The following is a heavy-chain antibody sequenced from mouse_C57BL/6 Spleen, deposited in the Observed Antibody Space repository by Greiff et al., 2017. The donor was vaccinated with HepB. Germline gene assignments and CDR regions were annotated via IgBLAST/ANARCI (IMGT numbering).Heavy chain of an antibody. D-gene: IGHD1-1*01. CDR2: IDPENGDT. CDR1: GFNIKDDY. Sequence: VQLQQSGAELVRPGASVKLSCTASGFNIKDDYMHWVKQRPEQGLEWIGWIDPENGDTEYASKFQGKATITADTSSNTAYLQLSSLTSEDTAVYYCTKGHYYGSRGYYFDYWGQGTTLTVSS. J-gene: IGHJ2*01. CDR3: TKGHYYGSRGYYFDY. V-gene: IGHV14-4*01.